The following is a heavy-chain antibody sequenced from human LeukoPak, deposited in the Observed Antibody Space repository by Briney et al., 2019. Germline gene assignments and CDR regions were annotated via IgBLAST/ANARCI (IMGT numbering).Heavy chain of an antibody. CDR2: IYYSGST. J-gene: IGHJ4*02. Sequence: SETLSLTCTVSGGSISSGDYYWSWIRQPPGKGLEWIGYIYYSGSTYYNPSLKSRVTISVDTFKNQFSLKLSSVTAADTAVYYCARGELYYLDYWGQGTLVTVSS. CDR1: GGSISSGDYY. D-gene: IGHD1-7*01. V-gene: IGHV4-30-4*01. CDR3: ARGELYYLDY.